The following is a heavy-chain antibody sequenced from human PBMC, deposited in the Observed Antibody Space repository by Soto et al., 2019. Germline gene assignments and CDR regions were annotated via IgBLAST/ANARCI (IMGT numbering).Heavy chain of an antibody. CDR2: INAGNGNT. CDR1: VYTFTGSV. J-gene: IGHJ6*02. V-gene: IGHV1-3*01. D-gene: IGHD2-21*01. Sequence: VTVWGRVSVYTFTGSVINWVRQAPGQRLEWMGWINAGNGNTKYSQKFQGRVTITRDTSASTAYMELSSLRSEDTAMYYCATRVHGDYPGKYYYAMDVWGQGTTVTVSS. CDR3: ATRVHGDYPGKYYYAMDV.